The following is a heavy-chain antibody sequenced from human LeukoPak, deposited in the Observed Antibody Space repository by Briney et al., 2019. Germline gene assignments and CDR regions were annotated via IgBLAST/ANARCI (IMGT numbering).Heavy chain of an antibody. D-gene: IGHD1-1*01. CDR2: IYYTGST. Sequence: AETLSLTCTVSGGSFSTHYWTWIRQSPGKGLEWIGNIYYTGSTNYNPSLKSRVSISVDTSKNQFSLKLNSVTAADTAVYYCARPLGSKNAFDIWGQGTMVTVSS. V-gene: IGHV4-59*08. J-gene: IGHJ3*02. CDR1: GGSFSTHY. CDR3: ARPLGSKNAFDI.